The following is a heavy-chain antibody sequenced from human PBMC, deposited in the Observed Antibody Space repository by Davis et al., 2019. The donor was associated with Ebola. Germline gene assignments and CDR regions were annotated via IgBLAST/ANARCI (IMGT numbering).Heavy chain of an antibody. D-gene: IGHD6-13*01. V-gene: IGHV3-21*04. CDR1: GFTFSSYS. Sequence: GESLKISCAASGFTFSSYSMNWVRQAPGKGLEWVSSISSSSSYIYYADSVKGRFTISRDNAKNSLYLQMNSLRAEDTAVYYCARDQQLPPVHYYYGMDVWGKGTTVTVSS. CDR3: ARDQQLPPVHYYYGMDV. J-gene: IGHJ6*04. CDR2: ISSSSSYI.